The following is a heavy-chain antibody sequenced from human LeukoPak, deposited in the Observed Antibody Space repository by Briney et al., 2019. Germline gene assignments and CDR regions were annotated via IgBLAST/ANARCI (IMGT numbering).Heavy chain of an antibody. CDR1: GGTFSSYA. CDR2: IIPILGIA. CDR3: ARGGRFTTMGGNCGTY. V-gene: IGHV1-69*04. D-gene: IGHD3-22*01. J-gene: IGHJ4*02. Sequence: SVKVSCKSSGGTFSSYAIRWVRPAPGQGLAWMGRIIPILGIANYAQKFQGRVTITADKSTSTAYMELSSLRSEDTAVYYCARGGRFTTMGGNCGTYWGQGTLVTVSS.